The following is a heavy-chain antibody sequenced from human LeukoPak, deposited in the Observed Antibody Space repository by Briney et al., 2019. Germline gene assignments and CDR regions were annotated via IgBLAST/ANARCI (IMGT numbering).Heavy chain of an antibody. Sequence: PSETLSLTCTVSGGSISGYYWSWIRQPPGKGLEWIGYIYYSGSTSYNPSLKSRVTISVDTSKNQFSLKLSSVTAADTAVYYCAREGARWEPSFSAFDIWGQGAMVTVSS. V-gene: IGHV4-59*01. J-gene: IGHJ3*02. CDR3: AREGARWEPSFSAFDI. CDR1: GGSISGYY. CDR2: IYYSGST. D-gene: IGHD1-26*01.